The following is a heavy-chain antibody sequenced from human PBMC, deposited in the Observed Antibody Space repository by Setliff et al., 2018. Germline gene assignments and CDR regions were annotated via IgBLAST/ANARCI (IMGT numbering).Heavy chain of an antibody. CDR2: IERDGSEK. V-gene: IGHV3-7*01. Sequence: GGSLRLSCAASGFTFTNYWMTWVRQAPGKGLEWVANIERDGSEKSYVDSVKGRFTISRDNAKNSVYLEMNSLSAEDTAVYYCARTCSGSGCYAGLESWGQGTPVTVSS. CDR3: ARTCSGSGCYAGLES. D-gene: IGHD2-15*01. CDR1: GFTFTNYW. J-gene: IGHJ4*02.